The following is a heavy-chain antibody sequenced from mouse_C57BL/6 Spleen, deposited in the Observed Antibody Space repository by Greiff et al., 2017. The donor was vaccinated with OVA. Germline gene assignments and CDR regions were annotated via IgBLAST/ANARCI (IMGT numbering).Heavy chain of an antibody. CDR1: GYAFSSYW. D-gene: IGHD2-3*01. Sequence: QVQLQQSGAELVKPGASVKISCKASGYAFSSYWMNWVQQRPGKGLEWIGQIYPGGGDTNYNGTFKGQATLTADKSSSTAYMQLSSLTSEDSAVYFCARSERWFFDYWGQGTTLTVSS. J-gene: IGHJ2*01. CDR3: ARSERWFFDY. V-gene: IGHV1-80*01. CDR2: IYPGGGDT.